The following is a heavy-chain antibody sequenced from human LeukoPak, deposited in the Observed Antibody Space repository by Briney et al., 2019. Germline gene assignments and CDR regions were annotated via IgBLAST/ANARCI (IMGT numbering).Heavy chain of an antibody. CDR2: IRSKAYGETT. V-gene: IGHV3-49*04. D-gene: IGHD3-10*01. Sequence: PGGSLRLSCTASGFTFGDYAMTWVRQAPGKGLEWVGFIRSKAYGETTEYAASVKGRFTISRDDSKSIAYLQMNSLKTEDTAVYYCTREGPVWFGELSEKETDYWGQGTLVTVSS. CDR3: TREGPVWFGELSEKETDY. CDR1: GFTFGDYA. J-gene: IGHJ4*02.